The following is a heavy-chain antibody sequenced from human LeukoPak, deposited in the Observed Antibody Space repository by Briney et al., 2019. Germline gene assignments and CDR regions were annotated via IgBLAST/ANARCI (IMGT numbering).Heavy chain of an antibody. CDR1: AGSFSGYY. Sequence: PSQTLSLTCAVYAGSFSGYYSSCIRHPPGKGLEWIGEINHSGSNNYNPSLKNRVNIPVDTAKNQSSLKLSSVTAADTAVYYCARGSNITVGVPAATWAANGSFGYWGQGTLVTVSS. V-gene: IGHV4-34*01. D-gene: IGHD2-2*01. CDR2: INHSGSN. CDR3: ARGSNITVGVPAATWAANGSFGY. J-gene: IGHJ4*02.